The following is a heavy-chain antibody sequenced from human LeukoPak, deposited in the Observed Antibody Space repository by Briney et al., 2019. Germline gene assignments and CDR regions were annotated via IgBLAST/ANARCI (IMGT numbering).Heavy chain of an antibody. CDR3: ARAGGYDPFDY. CDR1: GFTFSSYG. J-gene: IGHJ4*02. Sequence: GGSLRLSCAASGFTFSSYGMHWVRQAPGKGLEWVAVIWYDGSNKYYADSVKGRFTISRAKNTLYLQMNSLRAADTAVYYCARAGGYDPFDYWGQGTLVTVSS. V-gene: IGHV3-33*01. CDR2: IWYDGSNK. D-gene: IGHD3-16*01.